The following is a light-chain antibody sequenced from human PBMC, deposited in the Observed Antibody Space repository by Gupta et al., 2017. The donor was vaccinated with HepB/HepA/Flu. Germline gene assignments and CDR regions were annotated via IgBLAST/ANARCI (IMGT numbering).Light chain of an antibody. CDR2: EVS. Sequence: QSALTQPASVSGSPGQSITISCTGTSSDVGSYNLVSWYQQHPGKAHKLMIYEVSKRPSGVSNRFSGSKSGNTASLTISGRQVEDEADYYCCSDAGSSTYVFGTGTKVTVL. J-gene: IGLJ1*01. CDR3: CSDAGSSTYV. V-gene: IGLV2-23*02. CDR1: SSDVGSYNL.